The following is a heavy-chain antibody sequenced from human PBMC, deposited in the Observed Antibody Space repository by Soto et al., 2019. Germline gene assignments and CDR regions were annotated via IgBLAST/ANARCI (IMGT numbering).Heavy chain of an antibody. Sequence: QVQLVESGGGVVQPGRSLRLSCAASGFTFSSYGMHWVRQAPGKGLEWVAVISYDGSNKYYADSVKGRFNISRDNSKNTLYLPMNGLSAADTAVYYCAKDLLGPGRVYGMDVWGQGTTVTVSS. CDR2: ISYDGSNK. J-gene: IGHJ6*02. D-gene: IGHD7-27*01. CDR3: AKDLLGPGRVYGMDV. V-gene: IGHV3-30*18. CDR1: GFTFSSYG.